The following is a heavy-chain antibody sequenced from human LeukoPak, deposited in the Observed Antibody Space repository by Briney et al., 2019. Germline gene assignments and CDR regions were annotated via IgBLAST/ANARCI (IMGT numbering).Heavy chain of an antibody. CDR2: ISAYNGNT. D-gene: IGHD4-17*01. CDR3: AREAPGTTVTIPGNYGGLDV. Sequence: ASVKVSCKASGYTFTSYGISWVRQAPGQGLEWMGWISAYNGNTNYAQKLQGRVTMTTDTSTSTAYMELRSLRSDDTAVYYCAREAPGTTVTIPGNYGGLDVWGQGTTVTVSS. V-gene: IGHV1-18*01. J-gene: IGHJ6*02. CDR1: GYTFTSYG.